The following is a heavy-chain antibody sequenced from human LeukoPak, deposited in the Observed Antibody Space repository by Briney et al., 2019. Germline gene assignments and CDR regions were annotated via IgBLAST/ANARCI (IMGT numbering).Heavy chain of an antibody. CDR2: ISGSGGRI. V-gene: IGHV3-23*01. Sequence: GGSLRLSCAASGFTFSSYAMSWVRQAPGKGLEWVSAISGSGGRIYYGASVKGRFTISRDNSKNTLYLQMNSLRAEDTAVYYCAKEGGYYDFWSGYYRYYMDVWGKGTTVTVSS. D-gene: IGHD3-3*01. CDR3: AKEGGYYDFWSGYYRYYMDV. J-gene: IGHJ6*03. CDR1: GFTFSSYA.